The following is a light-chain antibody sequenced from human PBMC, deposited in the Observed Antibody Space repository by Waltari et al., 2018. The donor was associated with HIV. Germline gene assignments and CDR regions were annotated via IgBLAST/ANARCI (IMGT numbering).Light chain of an antibody. J-gene: IGLJ3*02. V-gene: IGLV3-21*04. CDR1: NIGSKS. CDR2: YDS. CDR3: QLWDSSSDHPV. Sequence: SYVLTQPPSVSVAPGKTARITCGGTNIGSKSVHWYQQKSGQAPVLVIYYDSDRPSGIPERFSGSNSGSTATLTISRVEAGDEADYYCQLWDSSSDHPVFGGGTKLTVL.